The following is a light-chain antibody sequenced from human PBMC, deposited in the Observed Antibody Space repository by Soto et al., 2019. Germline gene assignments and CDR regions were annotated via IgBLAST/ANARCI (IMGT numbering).Light chain of an antibody. CDR3: ASYTSSSTSVI. Sequence: QSVLTQPASVSGSPGQSITISCTGTSSDVGGYKYVSWYQQHPDKAPKLILFEVSNRPSGIYSRFSGSKSGNTASLTISGLQAEDEADYYCASYTSSSTSVIFGRGTKLTVL. V-gene: IGLV2-14*01. CDR1: SSDVGGYKY. CDR2: EVS. J-gene: IGLJ2*01.